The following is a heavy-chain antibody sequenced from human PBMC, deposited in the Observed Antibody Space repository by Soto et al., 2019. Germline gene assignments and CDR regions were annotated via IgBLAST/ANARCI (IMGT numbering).Heavy chain of an antibody. V-gene: IGHV4-59*08. D-gene: IGHD3-10*01. Sequence: PSETLSLTCTVSGGSISSYYWSWIRQPPGKGLEWIGYISNIGFTRYNPSLKSRVSISVDTSKNQFSLKLTSVTAADTAVYYCKTQGFGGLHGLVDVWGQGTTVTVSS. CDR2: ISNIGFT. CDR3: KTQGFGGLHGLVDV. J-gene: IGHJ6*02. CDR1: GGSISSYY.